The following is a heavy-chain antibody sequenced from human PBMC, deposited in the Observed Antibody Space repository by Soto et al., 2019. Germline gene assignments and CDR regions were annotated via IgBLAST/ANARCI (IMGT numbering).Heavy chain of an antibody. Sequence: PGGSLRLSCAASGFTFSSYAMSWVRQAPGKGLEWVSAISGSGGSTYYADSVKGRFTISRDNSKNTLYLQMNSLRAEDTAVYYCAKDASFGDTAPTDYFDYWGQGTLVTVSS. CDR2: ISGSGGST. CDR3: AKDASFGDTAPTDYFDY. D-gene: IGHD5-18*01. CDR1: GFTFSSYA. J-gene: IGHJ4*02. V-gene: IGHV3-23*01.